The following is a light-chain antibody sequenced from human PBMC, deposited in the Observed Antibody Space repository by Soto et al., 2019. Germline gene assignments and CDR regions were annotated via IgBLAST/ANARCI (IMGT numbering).Light chain of an antibody. Sequence: QAVVTQEPSFSVSPGGTVTLTCGLSSGSVSTSYYPSWYQQTPGQAPRTLIYSTNTRSSVVPDRFSGSILGNKAALTITGAQADDESDYYCVLYMGSGISVFGGGTQRTV. J-gene: IGLJ3*02. V-gene: IGLV8-61*01. CDR2: STN. CDR3: VLYMGSGISV. CDR1: SGSVSTSYY.